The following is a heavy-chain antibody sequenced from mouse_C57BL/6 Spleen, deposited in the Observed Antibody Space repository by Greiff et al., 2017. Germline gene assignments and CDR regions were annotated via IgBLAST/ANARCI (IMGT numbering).Heavy chain of an antibody. CDR1: GFSLTSYG. Sequence: VQLKESGPGLVQPSQSLSITCTVSGFSLTSYGVHWVRQSPGKGLEWLGVIWSGGSTDYNAAFISRLSISKDNAKSQVFVKINSLQADDTAICYCARGGGDEGPYARQYWGQGTSVTVSS. J-gene: IGHJ4*01. CDR3: ARGGGDEGPYARQY. V-gene: IGHV2-2*01. CDR2: IWSGGST. D-gene: IGHD3-3*01.